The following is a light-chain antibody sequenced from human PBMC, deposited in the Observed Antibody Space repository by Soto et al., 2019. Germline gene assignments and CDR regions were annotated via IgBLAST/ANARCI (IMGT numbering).Light chain of an antibody. V-gene: IGLV2-14*01. CDR1: SSDVGVYNY. CDR3: SSYTSSSTLV. CDR2: EVS. Sequence: SALTQPASVSGSPGQAITISCAATSSDVGVYNYVSWYQQHPGKAPKLMSDEVSNRPSGVANRFSGSRAGDTASLIISGLQAEDEAAYYCSSYTSSSTLVFGTGTKVTVL. J-gene: IGLJ1*01.